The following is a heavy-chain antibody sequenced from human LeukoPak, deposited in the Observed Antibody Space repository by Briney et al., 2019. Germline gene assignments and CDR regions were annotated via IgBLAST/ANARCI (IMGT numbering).Heavy chain of an antibody. CDR2: INWNGGST. CDR1: GFTFDDYG. Sequence: GGSLRLSCAASGFTFDDYGMSWVRQVPGKGLEWVSGINWNGGSTYYADSMKGRFTLSRDNAKNSLYLQMNSLRVEDTALYYCARDPSGVAAAGYFDYWGQGTLVTVSS. V-gene: IGHV3-20*04. J-gene: IGHJ4*02. CDR3: ARDPSGVAAAGYFDY. D-gene: IGHD6-13*01.